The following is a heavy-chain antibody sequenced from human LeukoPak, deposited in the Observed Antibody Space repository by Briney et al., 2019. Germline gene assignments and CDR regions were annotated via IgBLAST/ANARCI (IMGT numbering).Heavy chain of an antibody. Sequence: GASVKVSCKASGGTFSSYAISWVRQAPGQGLEWMGRIIPILGIANYAQKFQGRVTITADKSTSTAYMELSSLRSEDTAVYYCAGDLYYYGSGPLQFDYWGQGTLVTVSS. CDR1: GGTFSSYA. V-gene: IGHV1-69*04. CDR2: IIPILGIA. D-gene: IGHD3-10*01. CDR3: AGDLYYYGSGPLQFDY. J-gene: IGHJ4*02.